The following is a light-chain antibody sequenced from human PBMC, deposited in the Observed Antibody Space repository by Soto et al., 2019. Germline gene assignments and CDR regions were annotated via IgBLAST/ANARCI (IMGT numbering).Light chain of an antibody. Sequence: AVQLTQSPSSLSASVGDRVTITCRASQDITSALAWYQQQPGKAPNLLIYAASSLKSGVPSRFSGSGSGTDFTLTISSLQPEDFATYYCQQFNSYVITFGQGTRLETK. CDR3: QQFNSYVIT. V-gene: IGKV1-13*02. CDR1: QDITSA. J-gene: IGKJ5*01. CDR2: AAS.